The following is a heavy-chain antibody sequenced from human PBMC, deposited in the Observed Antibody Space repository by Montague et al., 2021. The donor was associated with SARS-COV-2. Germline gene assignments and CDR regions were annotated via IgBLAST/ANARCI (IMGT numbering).Heavy chain of an antibody. D-gene: IGHD4-17*01. J-gene: IGHJ3*02. Sequence: TLSLTCTVSGGSISSGGYYWSWIRQQPGKGLEWIGFIYYSGSTYYNPSLKSRVTISVDTSKNQFSLKLSSVTAADTAVYYCARSGLDYVDYTRAFDIWGQGTMVTVFS. V-gene: IGHV4-31*03. CDR3: ARSGLDYVDYTRAFDI. CDR1: GGSISSGGYY. CDR2: IYYSGST.